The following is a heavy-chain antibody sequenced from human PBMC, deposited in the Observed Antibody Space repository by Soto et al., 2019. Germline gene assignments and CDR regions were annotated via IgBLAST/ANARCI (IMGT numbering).Heavy chain of an antibody. J-gene: IGHJ4*02. CDR3: AKELGRGYSYGVSDY. Sequence: QLLESGGGLVQPGGSLRLSCAASGFTFSTYAMSWVRQAPGKGLEWVSAISGSGYNTYYADSVKGRFTISRDNSKSTMYLQMNSLRAEDTAVYYCAKELGRGYSYGVSDYWGQGTLVTVSS. CDR1: GFTFSTYA. D-gene: IGHD5-18*01. CDR2: ISGSGYNT. V-gene: IGHV3-23*01.